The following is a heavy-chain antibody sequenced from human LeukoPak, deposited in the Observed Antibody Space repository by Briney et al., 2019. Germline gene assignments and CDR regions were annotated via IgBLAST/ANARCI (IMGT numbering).Heavy chain of an antibody. D-gene: IGHD3-9*01. Sequence: PGGSLRLSCAASGFTFSSYAMHWVRQAPGKGLEYVSAISSNGGSTYYANSVKGRFTISRDNSKNTLYLQMGSLRAEDMAVYYCARARGGRILTGYSDWGQGTLVTVSS. CDR1: GFTFSSYA. J-gene: IGHJ4*02. CDR3: ARARGGRILTGYSD. V-gene: IGHV3-64*01. CDR2: ISSNGGST.